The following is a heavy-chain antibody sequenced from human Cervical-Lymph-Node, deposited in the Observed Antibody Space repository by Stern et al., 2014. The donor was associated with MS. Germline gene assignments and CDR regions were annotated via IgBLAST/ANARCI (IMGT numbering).Heavy chain of an antibody. CDR1: GDTLSIYG. J-gene: IGHJ6*02. Sequence: VQLVESGAEVKKPGSSVKVSCRAPGDTLSIYGISWVRQAPGHGLQRLGTIIPIFRTTHYAQQFQGRLTITADESTSTAYMELSGLRSEDTAIYYCARSHDYYALDVWGQGTTVIVSS. CDR3: ARSHDYYALDV. V-gene: IGHV1-69*18. CDR2: IIPIFRTT.